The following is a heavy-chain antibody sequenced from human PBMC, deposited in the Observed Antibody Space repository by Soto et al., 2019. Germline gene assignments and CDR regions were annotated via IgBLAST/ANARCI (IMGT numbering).Heavy chain of an antibody. CDR1: GYTFTSYG. J-gene: IGHJ3*02. CDR3: ARDRRLLWFGELLSNDAFDI. Sequence: ASVKVSCKASGYTFTSYGISWVRQAPGQGLEWMGWISAYNGNTNYAQKLQGRVTMTTDTSTSTAYMELRSLRSDDTAVYYCARDRRLLWFGELLSNDAFDIWGQGTMVTVSS. CDR2: ISAYNGNT. D-gene: IGHD3-10*01. V-gene: IGHV1-18*01.